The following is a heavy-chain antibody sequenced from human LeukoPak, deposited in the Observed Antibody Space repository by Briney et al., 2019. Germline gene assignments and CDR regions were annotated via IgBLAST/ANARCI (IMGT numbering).Heavy chain of an antibody. J-gene: IGHJ5*02. V-gene: IGHV4-34*01. CDR3: ARRKGWFDP. CDR1: GGSFSGYY. Sequence: SETLSLTCAVYGGSFSGYYWSWIRQPPGKGLEWIGEINHSGSTNYNPSLKSRVTISVDTSKNQFSLKLSSVTAADTAVYCCARRKGWFDPWGQGTLVTVSS. CDR2: INHSGST.